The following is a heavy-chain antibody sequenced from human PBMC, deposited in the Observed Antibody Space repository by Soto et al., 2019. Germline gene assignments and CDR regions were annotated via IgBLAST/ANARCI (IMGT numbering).Heavy chain of an antibody. J-gene: IGHJ4*01. D-gene: IGHD3-16*01. CDR3: ARNVFKGELLTFDF. V-gene: IGHV4-39*01. CDR2: IYYSGST. CDR1: DCSISSSSYS. Sequence: PSETLSLTCTVSDCSISSSSYSWVWIRQPPGKGLEWIGSIYYSGSTYYNPSLKSRVTISVDTSKNQFSLKLSSVTAGDTAVYYCARNVFKGELLTFDFCGHVTLVTVSS.